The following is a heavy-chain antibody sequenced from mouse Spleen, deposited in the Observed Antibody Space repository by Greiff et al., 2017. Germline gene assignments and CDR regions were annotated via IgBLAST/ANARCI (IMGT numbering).Heavy chain of an antibody. CDR2: INYDGSST. CDR3: ARGGGNYEFAY. J-gene: IGHJ3*01. V-gene: IGHV5-16*01. Sequence: EVKLMESEGGLVQPGSSMKLSCTASGFTFSDYYMAWVRQVPEKGLEWVANINYDGSSTYYLDSLKSRFIISRDNAKNILYLQMSSLKSEDTATYYCARGGGNYEFAYWGQGTLVTVSA. D-gene: IGHD2-1*01. CDR1: GFTFSDYY.